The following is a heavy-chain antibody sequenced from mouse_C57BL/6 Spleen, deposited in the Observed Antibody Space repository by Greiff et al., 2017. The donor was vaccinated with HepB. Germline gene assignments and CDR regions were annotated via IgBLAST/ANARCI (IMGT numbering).Heavy chain of an antibody. Sequence: VQLKESGPGMVKPSQSLSLTCTVTGYSITSGYDWHWIRHFPGNKLEWMGYISYSGSTNYNPSLKSRISITHDTSKNHFFLKLNSVTTEDTATYYCARGNFTDAMDYWGQGTSVTVSS. J-gene: IGHJ4*01. CDR1: GYSITSGYD. V-gene: IGHV3-1*01. CDR3: ARGNFTDAMDY. CDR2: ISYSGST.